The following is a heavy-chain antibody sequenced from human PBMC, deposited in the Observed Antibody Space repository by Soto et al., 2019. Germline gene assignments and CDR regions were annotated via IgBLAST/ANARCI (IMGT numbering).Heavy chain of an antibody. D-gene: IGHD6-6*01. Sequence: GGSLRLSCAASGFTFSSYWMHWVRQAPGKGLVWVSRINSDGSSTSYADSVKGRFTISRDNAKNTLYLQMNSLRAEDTAVYYCARGVSCSSRLLPSTLLFDYWGQGTLVTVSS. CDR2: INSDGSST. V-gene: IGHV3-74*01. CDR1: GFTFSSYW. CDR3: ARGVSCSSRLLPSTLLFDY. J-gene: IGHJ4*02.